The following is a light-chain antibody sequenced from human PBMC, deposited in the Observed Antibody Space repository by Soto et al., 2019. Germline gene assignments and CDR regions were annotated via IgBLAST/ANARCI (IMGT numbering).Light chain of an antibody. CDR1: QSISTN. Sequence: DIQMTQSPSSVSASGGDRVTITCRASQSISTNLIWYQQKPGEAPKPLIYIASSLYSGVPSRFSGSGSGTDFTLTITSLQPEDFAAYYCQQGYTNPITFGQGTRLEIK. CDR2: IAS. CDR3: QQGYTNPIT. V-gene: IGKV1-39*01. J-gene: IGKJ5*01.